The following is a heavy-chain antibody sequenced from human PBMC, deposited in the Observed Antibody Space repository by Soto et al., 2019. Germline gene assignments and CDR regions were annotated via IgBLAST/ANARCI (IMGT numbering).Heavy chain of an antibody. D-gene: IGHD6-6*01. V-gene: IGHV3-23*01. CDR1: GFTFSRDA. Sequence: GGSLRLSCAASGFTFSRDAMTWVRQAPGKGLEWVSSISASGSNTYYADSVKGRFTISRDNSKNTLFLQMYSLRAEDTAVYFCGKFNLASRPADYPDYWGQGALVTVSS. J-gene: IGHJ4*02. CDR3: GKFNLASRPADYPDY. CDR2: ISASGSNT.